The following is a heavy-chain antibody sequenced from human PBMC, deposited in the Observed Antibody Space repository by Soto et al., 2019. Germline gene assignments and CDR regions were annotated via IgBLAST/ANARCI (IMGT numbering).Heavy chain of an antibody. CDR1: GFTFSSYW. J-gene: IGHJ4*02. D-gene: IGHD5-12*01. V-gene: IGHV3-74*01. Sequence: EVQLVESGGGLVQPGGSLRLSCAASGFTFSSYWMHWVRQAPGKGLVWVSRINSDGSTTTYADSVKGRFPISRDNAKNTLYLQRNSLRAEDTAVYYCVRVPTGGYAFSLDDYWGQGTPVTVSS. CDR2: INSDGSTT. CDR3: VRVPTGGYAFSLDDY.